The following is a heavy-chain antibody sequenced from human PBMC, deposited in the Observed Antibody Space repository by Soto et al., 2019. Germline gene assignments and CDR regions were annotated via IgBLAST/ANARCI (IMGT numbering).Heavy chain of an antibody. CDR2: VGYSENT. Sequence: SQPLSLTCTVSCVSTSSGGSCWSWIHQTPGKGLEWVGYVGYSENTYYNPSVKSRVAISGDASKIPFAVRLSSVTGVDRVVYYCANLALNTFGGIIGANDEFDGWCQGIMVSVSS. D-gene: IGHD3-16*01. V-gene: IGHV4-30-4*01. CDR3: ANLALNTFGGIIGANDEFDG. CDR1: CVSTSSGGSC. J-gene: IGHJ3*01.